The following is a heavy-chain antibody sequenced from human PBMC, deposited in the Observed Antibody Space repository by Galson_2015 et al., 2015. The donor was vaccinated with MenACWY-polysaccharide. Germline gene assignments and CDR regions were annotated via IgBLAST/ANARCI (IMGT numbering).Heavy chain of an antibody. CDR2: IAPDGSEM. CDR3: ARVLTHWYCDL. V-gene: IGHV3-7*01. CDR1: GFSFGTSW. Sequence: SLRLSCAASGFSFGTSWMTWFRRAPGKGLEWVANIAPDGSEMFYVHSVKGRFTISRDNARNSLYLQMHSLRADETAEYYCARVLTHWYCDLWGRGTLVTVSP. J-gene: IGHJ2*01. D-gene: IGHD4-23*01.